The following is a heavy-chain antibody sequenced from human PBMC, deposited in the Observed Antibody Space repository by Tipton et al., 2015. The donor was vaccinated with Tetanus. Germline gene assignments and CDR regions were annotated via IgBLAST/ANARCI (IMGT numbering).Heavy chain of an antibody. Sequence: LSLTCVASGFIVSSHYMSWVRQAPGKGLEWVSVMYSGGDTYYVDSVKGRFSISRDNAKNTLYLQMNSLRAEDTAVYYCVRDGGSSGWLAYWGQGTLVTVSS. CDR2: MYSGGDT. CDR1: GFIVSSHY. CDR3: VRDGGSSGWLAY. D-gene: IGHD6-19*01. V-gene: IGHV3-53*01. J-gene: IGHJ4*02.